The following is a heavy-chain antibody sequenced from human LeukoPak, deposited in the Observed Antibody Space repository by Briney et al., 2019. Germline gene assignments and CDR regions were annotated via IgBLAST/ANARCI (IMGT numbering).Heavy chain of an antibody. CDR1: GGSFSGYY. V-gene: IGHV4-34*01. CDR3: ARGAAGYSYG. D-gene: IGHD5-18*01. J-gene: IGHJ4*02. Sequence: SETLSLTCAVYGGSFSGYYWSWIRQPPGKGLEWIGEINHSGSTNYNPSLKSRVTMSVDKSKNQFSLKLSSVTAADTAVYYCARGAAGYSYGWGQGTLVTVSS. CDR2: INHSGST.